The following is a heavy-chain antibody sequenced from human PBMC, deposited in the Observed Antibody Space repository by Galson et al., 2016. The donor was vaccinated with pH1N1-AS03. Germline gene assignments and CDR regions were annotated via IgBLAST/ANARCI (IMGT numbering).Heavy chain of an antibody. V-gene: IGHV5-51*01. CDR2: IHPRDSDT. Sequence: QSGAEVKKPGESVKISCKGSGYSFSDYRIAWVRQMPGKGLEWMGIIHPRDSDTRYSPSFQGRVSISADKSISTAYLQWSSLKASDTATYYCARHLSSPFSSSSGYWGHGTLVTVSS. J-gene: IGHJ4*01. CDR3: ARHLSSPFSSSSGY. CDR1: GYSFSDYR. D-gene: IGHD6-13*01.